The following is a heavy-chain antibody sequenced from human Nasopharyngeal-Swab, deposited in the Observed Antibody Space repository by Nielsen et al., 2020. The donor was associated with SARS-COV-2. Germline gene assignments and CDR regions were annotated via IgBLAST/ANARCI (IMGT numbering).Heavy chain of an antibody. D-gene: IGHD5-12*01. CDR2: ISSSSSYI. CDR3: ARDLSGYWVSFDY. J-gene: IGHJ4*02. V-gene: IGHV3-21*01. Sequence: WIRQPPGKGLEWVSSISSSSSYIYYADSVKGRFTISRDNAKNSLCLQMNSLRAEDTAVYYCARDLSGYWVSFDYWGQGTLVTVSS.